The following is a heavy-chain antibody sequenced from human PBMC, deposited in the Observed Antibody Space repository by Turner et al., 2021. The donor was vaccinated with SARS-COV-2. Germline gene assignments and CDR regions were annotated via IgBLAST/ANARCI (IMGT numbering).Heavy chain of an antibody. CDR3: ARDHWGNVVVVTANHYYYGMDV. V-gene: IGHV3-30-3*01. D-gene: IGHD2-21*02. J-gene: IGHJ6*02. CDR1: GFTFSSHA. CDR2: ISYDGSNK. Sequence: QVQLVESGGGVVQPGRSLRLSCAASGFTFSSHAMHWVRQAPGKGLEWVAVISYDGSNKYYADSVKGRFTISRDNSKNTLYLQMNSLRAEDTAVYYCARDHWGNVVVVTANHYYYGMDVWGQGTTVTVSS.